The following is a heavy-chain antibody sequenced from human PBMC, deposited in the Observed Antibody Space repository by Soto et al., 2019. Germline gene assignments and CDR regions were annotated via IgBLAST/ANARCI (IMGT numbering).Heavy chain of an antibody. CDR2: IKSKTDGGTT. D-gene: IGHD6-19*01. Sequence: PGGSLRLSCAASGFTVSNTWMSWVRQAPGKGLEWVGRIKSKTDGGTTDYAAPVKGRFTISSDDSKNTLYLQMNSLKTEDTAGYYCTTDGGTVPQWLYFAYWSRETLVTVSS. J-gene: IGHJ4*02. V-gene: IGHV3-15*01. CDR1: GFTVSNTW. CDR3: TTDGGTVPQWLYFAY.